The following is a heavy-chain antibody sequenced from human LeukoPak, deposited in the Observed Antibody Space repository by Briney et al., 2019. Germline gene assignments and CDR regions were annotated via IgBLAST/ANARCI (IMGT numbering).Heavy chain of an antibody. V-gene: IGHV4-34*01. Sequence: PSETLSLTCAVYGGTFTDYYWTWIRQSPGKGLEWIGEINHSGSTNYNPSLKSRVTISVDTSKNQFSLKLTSVTAADTAVYYCARKVTWFDSWGQGTLVTVSS. CDR3: ARKVTWFDS. J-gene: IGHJ5*01. D-gene: IGHD2-21*02. CDR1: GGTFTDYY. CDR2: INHSGST.